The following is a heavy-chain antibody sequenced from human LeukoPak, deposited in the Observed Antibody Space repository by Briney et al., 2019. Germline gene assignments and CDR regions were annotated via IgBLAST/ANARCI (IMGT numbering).Heavy chain of an antibody. V-gene: IGHV4-31*03. CDR3: ARDLRANNGGGPWFDP. Sequence: KPSETLSLTCTVSGGSISSGGYYWSWIRQHLGKGLEWIGYIYYSGSTYYNPSLKSRVTISVDTSKNQFSLKLSSVTAADTAVYYCARDLRANNGGGPWFDPWGQGTLVTVSS. CDR1: GGSISSGGYY. D-gene: IGHD1-14*01. J-gene: IGHJ5*02. CDR2: IYYSGST.